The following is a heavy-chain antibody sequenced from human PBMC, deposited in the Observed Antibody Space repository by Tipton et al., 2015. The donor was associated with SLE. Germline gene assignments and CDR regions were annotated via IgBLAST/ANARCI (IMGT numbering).Heavy chain of an antibody. J-gene: IGHJ4*02. V-gene: IGHV4-61*01. Sequence: TLSLTCTVSGGSVSSGSYYWSWIRQPPGKGLEWIGYIYYSGSTNYNPSLKSRVTISVDTSKNQFSLKLSSVTAADTAVYYCARGSGYDLWGQGTLVTVSS. D-gene: IGHD5-12*01. CDR2: IYYSGST. CDR3: ARGSGYDL. CDR1: GGSVSSGSYY.